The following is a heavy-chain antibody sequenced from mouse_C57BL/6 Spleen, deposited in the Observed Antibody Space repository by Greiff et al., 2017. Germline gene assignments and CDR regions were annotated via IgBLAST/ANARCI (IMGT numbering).Heavy chain of an antibody. Sequence: EVKLEESGGDLVKPGGSLKLSCAASGFTFSSYGMSWVRQTPDKRLEWVATISSGGSYTYYPDSVKGRFTISRDNAKNTLYLQMSSLKSEDTAMYYCARQTTVVAHFDYWGQGTTLTVSS. J-gene: IGHJ2*01. CDR2: ISSGGSYT. V-gene: IGHV5-6*02. CDR1: GFTFSSYG. D-gene: IGHD1-1*01. CDR3: ARQTTVVAHFDY.